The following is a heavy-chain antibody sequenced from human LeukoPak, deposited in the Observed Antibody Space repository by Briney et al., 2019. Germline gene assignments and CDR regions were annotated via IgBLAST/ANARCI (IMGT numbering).Heavy chain of an antibody. CDR2: IYTSGST. J-gene: IGHJ3*02. D-gene: IGHD3-10*01. Sequence: SETLSLTCPVSGGSISSYYWSWLRQPPGKGLEWLGYIYTSGSTNYNPSLKSRVTISVDRSKNQFSLKLSSVTAADTAVYYCARDWQQFGDRVDAFDIWGQGTMVTVSS. CDR1: GGSISSYY. CDR3: ARDWQQFGDRVDAFDI. V-gene: IGHV4-59*01.